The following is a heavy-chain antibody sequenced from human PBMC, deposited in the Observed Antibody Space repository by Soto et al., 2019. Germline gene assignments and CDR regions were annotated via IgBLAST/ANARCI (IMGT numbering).Heavy chain of an antibody. V-gene: IGHV1-2*02. J-gene: IGHJ4*03. CDR2: TNPNNGST. CDR1: GDSFIVHY. CDR3: GRDVNPHYGPGSLHGYFDY. D-gene: IGHD3-10*01. Sequence: ASVKVSCKLSGDSFIVHYLHWMRRAPGKGLEWIGWTNPNNGSTNYAQKFQGRVTRTRDTSITTVYVVLSMLRSDDTAVYFCGRDVNPHYGPGSLHGYFDYWG.